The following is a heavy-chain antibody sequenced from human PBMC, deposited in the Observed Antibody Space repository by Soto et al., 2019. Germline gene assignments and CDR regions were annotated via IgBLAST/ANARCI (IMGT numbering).Heavy chain of an antibody. J-gene: IGHJ4*02. CDR3: ARDPIAVAALDY. CDR2: INHSGST. CDR1: GFSFGSYA. D-gene: IGHD6-19*01. Sequence: GSLRLSCAASGFSFGSYALSWIRQPPGKGLEWIGEINHSGSTNYNPSLKSRVTISVDTSKNQFSLKLSSVTAADTAVYYCARDPIAVAALDYWGQGTLVTVSS. V-gene: IGHV4-34*01.